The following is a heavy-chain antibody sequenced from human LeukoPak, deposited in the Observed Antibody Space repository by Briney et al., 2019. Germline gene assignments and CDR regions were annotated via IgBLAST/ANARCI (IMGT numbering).Heavy chain of an antibody. Sequence: GGSLRLSCAASGFTFRGSAMHWVRQASGKGLEWVGRIRSKANSYATAYATSVKGRFTISRDDSKNTAYLQMNSLKTEDTAVYYCTFTVAGTFDYWGQGTLVTVSS. D-gene: IGHD6-19*01. CDR2: IRSKANSYAT. CDR3: TFTVAGTFDY. J-gene: IGHJ4*02. V-gene: IGHV3-73*01. CDR1: GFTFRGSA.